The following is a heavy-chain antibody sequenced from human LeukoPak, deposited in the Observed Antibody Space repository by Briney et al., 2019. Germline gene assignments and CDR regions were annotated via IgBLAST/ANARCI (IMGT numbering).Heavy chain of an antibody. J-gene: IGHJ4*02. CDR1: GYTFTGYY. V-gene: IGHV1-2*02. Sequence: ASVTVSCKASGYTFTGYYMHWVRQAPGQGLEWMGWINPNSGGTNYAQKFQGRVTMTRDTSISTAYMELSRLRSDDTAVYYCARDLGARELLSALFDYWGQGTLVTVSS. CDR3: ARDLGARELLSALFDY. CDR2: INPNSGGT. D-gene: IGHD1-26*01.